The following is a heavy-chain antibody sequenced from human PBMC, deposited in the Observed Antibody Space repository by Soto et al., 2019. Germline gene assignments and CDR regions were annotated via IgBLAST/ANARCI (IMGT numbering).Heavy chain of an antibody. V-gene: IGHV1-69*13. Sequence: WASVKVSCKDSGGLFSSFAISWVRQAPGQGLEWMGGIIPVFGTTNYAQKFQGRVTITADESTNTAYMELSSLTSDDTAMYYCARGGGPYVWFNEFWGQGTQVTVS. CDR3: ARGGGPYVWFNEF. J-gene: IGHJ4*02. CDR2: IIPVFGTT. D-gene: IGHD3-16*01. CDR1: GGLFSSFA.